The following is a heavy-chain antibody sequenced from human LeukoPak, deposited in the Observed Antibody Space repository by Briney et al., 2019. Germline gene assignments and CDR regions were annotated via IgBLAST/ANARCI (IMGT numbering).Heavy chain of an antibody. Sequence: ASVKVSCKASGYSLTSHAIHWARQAPGQRLEWMGWNNTGNGNTKYSQKFQGRVTITRDTSANTAYMELSSLRSEDTAVYYCARERGGTYYDYWGQGTLVTVSS. V-gene: IGHV1-3*04. CDR2: NNTGNGNT. CDR3: ARERGGTYYDY. CDR1: GYSLTSHA. D-gene: IGHD1-26*01. J-gene: IGHJ4*02.